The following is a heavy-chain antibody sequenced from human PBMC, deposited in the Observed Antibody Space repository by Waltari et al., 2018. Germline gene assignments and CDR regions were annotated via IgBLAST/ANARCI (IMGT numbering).Heavy chain of an antibody. Sequence: EVQLVESGGGLVQPGGSLRLSCAASGFTFSSYWMHWVRQAPGKGLVWVSRSNSDGSSTSYADSLKVRFTISRGNAKNTLYLQMNSLRAEDTAVYYCAKGPYYFFDYWGQGTLVTVSS. J-gene: IGHJ4*02. CDR2: SNSDGSST. CDR1: GFTFSSYW. V-gene: IGHV3-74*01. D-gene: IGHD3-10*01. CDR3: AKGPYYFFDY.